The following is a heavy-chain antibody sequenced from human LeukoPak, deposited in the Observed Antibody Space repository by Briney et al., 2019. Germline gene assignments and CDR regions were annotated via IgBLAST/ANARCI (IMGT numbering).Heavy chain of an antibody. CDR2: IYYSGST. D-gene: IGHD3-10*01. CDR1: GGSISSSSYY. V-gene: IGHV4-39*07. Sequence: SETLSLTCTVSGGSISSSSYYWGWIRQPPGKGLEWIGSIYYSGSTYYNPSLKSRVTISVDTSKNQFSLKLSSVTAADTAVYYCARDNVPLWFGEPKDAFDIWGQGTMVTVSS. CDR3: ARDNVPLWFGEPKDAFDI. J-gene: IGHJ3*02.